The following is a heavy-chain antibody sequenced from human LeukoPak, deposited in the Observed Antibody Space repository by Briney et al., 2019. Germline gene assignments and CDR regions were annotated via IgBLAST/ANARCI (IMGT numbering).Heavy chain of an antibody. D-gene: IGHD2-2*01. J-gene: IGHJ4*02. V-gene: IGHV3-23*01. CDR1: GFTFCIYA. Sequence: GGSLRLSCAASGFTFCIYAMSWVRQAPGKGLAWVSGISGSGGSTHYEDSVKGRITISRDNSKNTLYLQMNSLRAEDTAVYYRAKDRRGCTSTSCYYRFDYWGQGTLVTLSS. CDR3: AKDRRGCTSTSCYYRFDY. CDR2: ISGSGGST.